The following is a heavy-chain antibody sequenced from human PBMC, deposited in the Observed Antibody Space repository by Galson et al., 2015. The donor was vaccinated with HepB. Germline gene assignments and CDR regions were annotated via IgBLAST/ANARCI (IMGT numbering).Heavy chain of an antibody. J-gene: IGHJ4*02. V-gene: IGHV3-7*03. D-gene: IGHD5-12*01. Sequence: SLRLSCAASGFTFTTSWMSWVRQAPGKGLEWVATIKQDGSQKFYVDSVKGRFTISRDNAKDSVFLQMSSLRAADTAVYYCARVNNEWLRAYTYTYPKFVSFDYWGQGILATVSS. CDR1: GFTFTTSW. CDR2: IKQDGSQK. CDR3: ARVNNEWLRAYTYTYPKFVSFDY.